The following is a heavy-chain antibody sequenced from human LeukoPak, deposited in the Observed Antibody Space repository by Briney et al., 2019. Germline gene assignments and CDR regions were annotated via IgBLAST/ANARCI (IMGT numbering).Heavy chain of an antibody. CDR3: ATGYYDSSGYYPPDAFDI. CDR1: GGSISSYY. D-gene: IGHD3-22*01. Sequence: SETLSLTCTVSGGSISSYYWSWIRQPPGKGLEWIGYIYYSGSTNYNLSLKSPVTISVDTSKNQFSLKLSSVTAADTAVYYCATGYYDSSGYYPPDAFDIWGQGTMVTVSS. CDR2: IYYSGST. J-gene: IGHJ3*02. V-gene: IGHV4-59*01.